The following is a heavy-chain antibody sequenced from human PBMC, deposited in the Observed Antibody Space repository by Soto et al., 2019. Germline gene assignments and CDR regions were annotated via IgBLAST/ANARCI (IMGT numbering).Heavy chain of an antibody. CDR1: EDTFRNYA. J-gene: IGHJ2*01. V-gene: IGHV1-69*06. D-gene: IGHD3-22*01. CDR3: ASTKYDSSAYYYWYLGL. CDR2: LIPIFGTA. Sequence: QVELVQFGAEVKKPGSSVKVSCQASEDTFRNYAISWVRQAPGQCLEWMGGLIPIFGTANYAQKFQGRVTITADTSANTVYLELSSLRSEDPAVYYCASTKYDSSAYYYWYLGLWGRGTLVNVSS.